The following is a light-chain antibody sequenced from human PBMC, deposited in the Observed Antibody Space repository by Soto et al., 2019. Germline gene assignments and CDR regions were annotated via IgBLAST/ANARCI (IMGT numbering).Light chain of an antibody. CDR1: QSISSW. J-gene: IGKJ4*01. V-gene: IGKV1-5*01. CDR3: QQYNSYSGLT. Sequence: DIQMTQSPSTLSASVRERVTITCRASQSISSWLAWYQQKPGKAPKLLIYDASSLESGVPSRFSGSGSGTEFTLTISSLQPDDFATYYCQQYNSYSGLTFGGGTKVEIK. CDR2: DAS.